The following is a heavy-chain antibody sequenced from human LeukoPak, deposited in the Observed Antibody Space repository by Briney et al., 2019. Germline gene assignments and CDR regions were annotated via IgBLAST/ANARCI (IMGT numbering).Heavy chain of an antibody. CDR3: AKEGDGYNPGDYFDY. CDR1: GFTFSSYA. D-gene: IGHD5-24*01. CDR2: ISGSGGST. J-gene: IGHJ4*02. V-gene: IGHV3-23*01. Sequence: HPGGSLRLSCAASGFTFSSYAMSWVRQAPGKGLEWVSAISGSGGSTYYADSVKGRFTISRDNSKNTLYLKMNSLRAEDTAVCYCAKEGDGYNPGDYFDYWGQGTLVTVSS.